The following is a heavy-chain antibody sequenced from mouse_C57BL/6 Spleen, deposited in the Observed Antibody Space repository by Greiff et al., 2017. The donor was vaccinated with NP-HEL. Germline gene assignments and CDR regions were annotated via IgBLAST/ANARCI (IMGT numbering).Heavy chain of an antibody. CDR1: GYSITSGYY. D-gene: IGHD2-4*01. CDR3: ARAPRYYDYDEGFAY. V-gene: IGHV3-6*01. Sequence: EVKLMESGPGLVKPSQSLSLTCSVTGYSITSGYYWNWIRQFPGNKLEWMGYISYDGSNNYNPSLKNRISITRDTSKNQFFLKLNSVTTEDTATYYCARAPRYYDYDEGFAYWGQGTLVTVSA. J-gene: IGHJ3*01. CDR2: ISYDGSN.